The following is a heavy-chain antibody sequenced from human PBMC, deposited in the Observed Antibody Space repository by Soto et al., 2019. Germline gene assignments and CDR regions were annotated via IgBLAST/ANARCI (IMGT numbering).Heavy chain of an antibody. CDR3: ARGDYRGVNYYYYYGMDV. Sequence: SETLCLTCAVYGGSFSGYYWSWIRQPPGKGLEWIGEINHSGSTNYNPSLKSRVTISVDTSKNQFSLKLSSVTAADTAVYYCARGDYRGVNYYYYYGMDVWGQGTTVTVSS. J-gene: IGHJ6*02. D-gene: IGHD4-4*01. V-gene: IGHV4-34*01. CDR1: GGSFSGYY. CDR2: INHSGST.